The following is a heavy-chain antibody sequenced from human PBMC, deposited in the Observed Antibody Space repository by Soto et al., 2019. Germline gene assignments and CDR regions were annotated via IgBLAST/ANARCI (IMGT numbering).Heavy chain of an antibody. D-gene: IGHD4-4*01. J-gene: IGHJ5*02. CDR2: MNPNSGNT. V-gene: IGHV1-8*01. CDR1: GYTFTSYD. Sequence: ASVKVSCKASGYTFTSYDINWVRQATGQGLEWMGWMNPNSGNTGYPQKFQGRVAMTRNTSISTAYMELSSLRFEDTAVYYCARSPPRVERNNYAGGWFDPWGQGTLVTVSS. CDR3: ARSPPRVERNNYAGGWFDP.